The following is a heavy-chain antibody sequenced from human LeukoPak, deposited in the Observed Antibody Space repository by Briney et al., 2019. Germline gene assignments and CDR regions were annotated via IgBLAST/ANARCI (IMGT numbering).Heavy chain of an antibody. V-gene: IGHV1-18*01. CDR2: ISAYNGNT. CDR1: GYTFTSYG. D-gene: IGHD6-19*01. CDR3: ARVPRYIAVAGIWMEP. Sequence: GASVKVSCKASGYTFTSYGISWVRQAPGQGLEWMGWISAYNGNTNYAQKLQGRVTMTTDTSTSTAYMELRSLRSDDTAVYYCARVPRYIAVAGIWMEPWGQGTLVTVSS. J-gene: IGHJ4*02.